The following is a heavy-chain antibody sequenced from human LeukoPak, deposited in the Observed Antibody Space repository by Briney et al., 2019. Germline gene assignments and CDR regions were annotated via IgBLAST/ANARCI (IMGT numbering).Heavy chain of an antibody. V-gene: IGHV3-21*01. D-gene: IGHD6-13*01. J-gene: IGHJ4*02. CDR1: GFTFSSYS. CDR3: ARDGAAKSLPFFDY. Sequence: GGSLRLSCAASGFTFSSYSMNWVRQAPGKGLEWVSSISSSSSYIYYADSVKGRFTISRHNAKNSLYLQMNSLRAEDTAVYYCARDGAAKSLPFFDYWGQGTLVTVSS. CDR2: ISSSSSYI.